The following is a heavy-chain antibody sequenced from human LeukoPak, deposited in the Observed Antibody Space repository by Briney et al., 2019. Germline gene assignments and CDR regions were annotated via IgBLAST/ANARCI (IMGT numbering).Heavy chain of an antibody. Sequence: SVKVSCKASGGTFSSYAISWVRQAPGQGLEWMGRIIPIFGTANYAQKFQGRVTITADKSTSTAYMELSSLRSEDTAVYYCARVVPPYYYGSVSQGGVVWFDPWGQGTLVTVSS. CDR1: GGTFSSYA. V-gene: IGHV1-69*06. D-gene: IGHD3-10*01. CDR3: ARVVPPYYYGSVSQGGVVWFDP. J-gene: IGHJ5*02. CDR2: IIPIFGTA.